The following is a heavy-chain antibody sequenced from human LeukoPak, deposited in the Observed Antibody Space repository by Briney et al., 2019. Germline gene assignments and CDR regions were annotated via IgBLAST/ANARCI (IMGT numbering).Heavy chain of an antibody. V-gene: IGHV3-23*01. J-gene: IGHJ4*02. CDR3: ATQRAVAGYFDY. D-gene: IGHD6-19*01. CDR1: GFTFSSYA. Sequence: GGSLRLSCAASGFTFSSYAMSWVRQAPGKGLECVSAISGSGGSTYYADSVKGRFTISRDNSKNTLYLQMYSLRAEDTAVYYCATQRAVAGYFDYWGQGTLVTVSS. CDR2: ISGSGGST.